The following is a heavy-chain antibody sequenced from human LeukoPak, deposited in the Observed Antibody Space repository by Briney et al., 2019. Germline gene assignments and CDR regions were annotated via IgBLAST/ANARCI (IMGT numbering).Heavy chain of an antibody. J-gene: IGHJ6*03. V-gene: IGHV4-38-2*02. D-gene: IGHD3-16*01. Sequence: SETLSLTCSVSGYSISSGFHWGWIRQPPGKGLEWIGNIYHNGSTYYNPSLKGRVTMSVDTSKNHFSLKLGSVTAADTAVYYCARETSQKGAHYMDVWGKGTTVTISS. CDR3: ARETSQKGAHYMDV. CDR2: IYHNGST. CDR1: GYSISSGFH.